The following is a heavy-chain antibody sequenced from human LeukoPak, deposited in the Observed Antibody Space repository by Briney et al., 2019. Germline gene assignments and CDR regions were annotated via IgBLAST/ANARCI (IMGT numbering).Heavy chain of an antibody. CDR3: ARQGEYQLLQGTIYYGMDV. Sequence: PSETLSLTCTVSGGSISSGSYYWSWIRQPAGKGLEWIGRIYTSGSTNYNPSLKSRVTISVGTSKNQFSLKLSSVTAADTAVYYCARQGEYQLLQGTIYYGMDVWGQGTTVTVSS. V-gene: IGHV4-61*02. J-gene: IGHJ6*02. D-gene: IGHD2-2*01. CDR1: GGSISSGSYY. CDR2: IYTSGST.